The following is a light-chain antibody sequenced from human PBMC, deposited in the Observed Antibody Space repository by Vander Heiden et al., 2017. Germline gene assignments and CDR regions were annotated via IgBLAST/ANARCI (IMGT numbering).Light chain of an antibody. V-gene: IGKV1-39*01. J-gene: IGKJ2*01. CDR1: QSISSY. CDR3: QQSYSNPWT. Sequence: DIQMTQSPSSLSASVGDRVTITCRASQSISSYLNGYQQKPGKAPKLLIYDASSLQSGVPSRFSGSGSGTDFTLTISSLQPEDFATYYCQQSYSNPWTFGQGTKLEIK. CDR2: DAS.